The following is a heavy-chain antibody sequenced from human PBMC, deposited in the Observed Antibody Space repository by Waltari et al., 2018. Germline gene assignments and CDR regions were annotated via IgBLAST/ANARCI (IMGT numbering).Heavy chain of an antibody. J-gene: IGHJ4*02. Sequence: QVQLQGSGPGLVKPSQTLSLTCTVSGGSISSDSYYWSWIRQPAGKGLEWVGYIYTSGTTNYNPSLKSRVAISVDTSKNQFSLKLSSVTAADTAVYYCARDSSGSYSFDYWGQGTLVTVSS. CDR1: GGSISSDSYY. V-gene: IGHV4-61*09. D-gene: IGHD1-26*01. CDR3: ARDSSGSYSFDY. CDR2: IYTSGTT.